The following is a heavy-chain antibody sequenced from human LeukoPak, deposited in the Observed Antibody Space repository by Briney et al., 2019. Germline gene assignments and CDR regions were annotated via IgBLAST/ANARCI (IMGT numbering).Heavy chain of an antibody. CDR1: GFTFSNYA. V-gene: IGHV3-23*01. J-gene: IGHJ4*02. CDR3: ATRGPSSPYYFDY. Sequence: GGSLRLSCGASGFTFSNYAMGWVRQGPGKGLEWVSTISDSGTGRYYADSVRGRFAISRDNSKNTLLLQMNSLRAEDTALYYCATRGPSSPYYFDYWGQGTLVTVSS. CDR2: ISDSGTGR. D-gene: IGHD6-25*01.